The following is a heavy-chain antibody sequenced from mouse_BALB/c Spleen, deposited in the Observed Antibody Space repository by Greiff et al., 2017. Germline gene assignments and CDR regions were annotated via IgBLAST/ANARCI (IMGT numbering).Heavy chain of an antibody. J-gene: IGHJ1*01. CDR1: GYTFTSYW. D-gene: IGHD1-1*01. V-gene: IGHV1-7*01. CDR2: INPSTGYT. CDR3: ARPVHWYFDV. Sequence: VKLQESGAELAKPGASVKMSCKASGYTFTSYWMHWVKQRPGQGLEWIGYINPSTGYTEYNQKFKDKATLTADKSSSTAYMQLSSLTSEDSAVYYCARPVHWYFDVWGAGTTVTVSS.